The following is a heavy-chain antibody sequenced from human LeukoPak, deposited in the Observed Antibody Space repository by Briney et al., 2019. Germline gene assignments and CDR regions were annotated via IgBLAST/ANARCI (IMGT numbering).Heavy chain of an antibody. CDR1: GFTFSSYS. CDR2: ISSSSSYI. CDR3: ARGGIAAAGTSY. Sequence: PGGSVRRSCAASGFTFSSYSMNWVRQAPGKGLDWVSSISSSSSYIYYADSVKDRFTISRDNAKNSLYLQMNSLRAEDTAVYYCARGGIAAAGTSYWGQGTLVTVSS. V-gene: IGHV3-21*01. J-gene: IGHJ4*02. D-gene: IGHD6-13*01.